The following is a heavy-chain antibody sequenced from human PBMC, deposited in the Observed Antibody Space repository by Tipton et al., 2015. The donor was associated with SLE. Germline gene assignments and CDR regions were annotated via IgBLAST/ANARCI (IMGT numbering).Heavy chain of an antibody. CDR3: AKDRGYYGSGTYSYYFDY. V-gene: IGHV3-30*18. D-gene: IGHD3-10*01. J-gene: IGHJ4*02. CDR1: GFSFRSFG. CDR2: MWYDGSEK. Sequence: SLRLSCAASGFSFRSFGVHWVRQAPGKGLEWVAVMWYDGSEKYYADSVKGRFTFARDDSKNTVYLQMNSLRPEDTALYYCAKDRGYYGSGTYSYYFDYWGQGTLVTVSS.